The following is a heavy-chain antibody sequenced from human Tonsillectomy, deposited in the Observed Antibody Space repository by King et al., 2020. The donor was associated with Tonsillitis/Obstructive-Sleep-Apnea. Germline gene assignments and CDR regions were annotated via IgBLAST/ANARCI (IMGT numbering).Heavy chain of an antibody. V-gene: IGHV3-15*01. CDR2: IKSKTDGGTI. Sequence: VQLVESGGGLVKPGGSLRLSCAASGFTFSNAWMSWVRQAPGKGLEWVGRIKSKTDGGTIDYAAPVKGRFTISRDDSKNTLYLQMNSLKTEDTALYYCTTVEGLIVGSLAFDIWGQGTMVTVSS. CDR3: TTVEGLIVGSLAFDI. D-gene: IGHD3-16*01. J-gene: IGHJ3*02. CDR1: GFTFSNAW.